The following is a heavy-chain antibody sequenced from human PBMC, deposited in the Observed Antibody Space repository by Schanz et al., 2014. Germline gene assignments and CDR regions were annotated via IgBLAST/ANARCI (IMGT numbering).Heavy chain of an antibody. J-gene: IGHJ4*02. CDR1: GYTLSAYS. D-gene: IGHD6-13*01. CDR2: VNPSVRGT. V-gene: IGHV1-46*03. CDR3: ARDGVDAAAGGDY. Sequence: QVQLVQSGTQVKKPGASVKVSCKASGYTLSAYSLHWVRQAPGQGLEWMGIVNPSVRGTHFARECQGRVTVTSDTSTSTVYMELSGLRSEDTAVYYCARDGVDAAAGGDYWGQGTLVTVSS.